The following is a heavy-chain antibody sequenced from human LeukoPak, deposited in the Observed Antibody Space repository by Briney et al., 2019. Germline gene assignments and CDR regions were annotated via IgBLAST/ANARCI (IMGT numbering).Heavy chain of an antibody. CDR3: ARDSYGDYNNWFDP. D-gene: IGHD4-17*01. Sequence: GASVKVSCKASGYTFTGYYMHWVRQAPGQGLERMGWINPNSGGTNYAQKFQGRVTMTRDTSISTAYMELSRLRSDDTAVYYCARDSYGDYNNWFDPWGQGTLVTVSS. CDR2: INPNSGGT. V-gene: IGHV1-2*02. CDR1: GYTFTGYY. J-gene: IGHJ5*02.